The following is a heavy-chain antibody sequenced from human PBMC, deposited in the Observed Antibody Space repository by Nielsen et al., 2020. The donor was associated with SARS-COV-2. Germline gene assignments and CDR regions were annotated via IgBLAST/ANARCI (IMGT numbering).Heavy chain of an antibody. Sequence: GESLKISCKGSGYSFTSYWIGWVRQMPGKGLEWMGIIYPGDSDTRYSSSFQGQVTISADKSISTAYLQWSSLKASDTAMYYCARANRAAAGTGPFDYWGQGTLVTVSS. CDR2: IYPGDSDT. J-gene: IGHJ4*02. D-gene: IGHD6-13*01. CDR1: GYSFTSYW. V-gene: IGHV5-51*01. CDR3: ARANRAAAGTGPFDY.